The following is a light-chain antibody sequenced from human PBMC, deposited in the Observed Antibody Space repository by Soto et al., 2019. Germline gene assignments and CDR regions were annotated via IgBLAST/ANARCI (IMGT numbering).Light chain of an antibody. CDR2: ATS. CDR3: AQHNSYPRT. CDR1: QGIGGD. Sequence: DIQMTQSPSSLSASVGDRVTITCRASQGIGGDAGWYQQRPGKPPKRLLYATSTLQSGIPSRFSGGGFGTEFTLTISSLQPEDFATYYCAQHNSYPRTFGQGTRVEMK. J-gene: IGKJ1*01. V-gene: IGKV1-17*01.